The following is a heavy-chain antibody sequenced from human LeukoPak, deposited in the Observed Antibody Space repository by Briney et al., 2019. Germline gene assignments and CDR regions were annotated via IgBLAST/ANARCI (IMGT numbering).Heavy chain of an antibody. D-gene: IGHD3-22*01. CDR2: INPNSGGT. CDR1: GYTFTGYY. V-gene: IGHV1-2*02. J-gene: IGHJ4*02. CDR3: ARENRSGRPYDY. Sequence: ASVKVSCKASGYTFTGYYMHWVRQTPGQGLEWMGWINPNSGGTNYAQKFQGRVTMTRDTSISTAYMELSRLRSDDTAVYYCARENRSGRPYDYWGQGTLVTVSS.